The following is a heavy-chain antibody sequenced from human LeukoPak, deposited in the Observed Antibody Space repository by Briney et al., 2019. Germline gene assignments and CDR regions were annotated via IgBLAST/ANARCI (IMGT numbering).Heavy chain of an antibody. J-gene: IGHJ4*02. V-gene: IGHV1-46*03. D-gene: IGHD3/OR15-3a*01. Sequence: GASVKVSCKASGYTFTSYYMHWVRQAPGQGLERMGIINPSCGGTSYAQKFQGRVTMNRDTSTSTVHMELSSLRPEDTAVYYCVRGTDLDCWGQGTLVTVSS. CDR1: GYTFTSYY. CDR2: INPSCGGT. CDR3: VRGTDLDC.